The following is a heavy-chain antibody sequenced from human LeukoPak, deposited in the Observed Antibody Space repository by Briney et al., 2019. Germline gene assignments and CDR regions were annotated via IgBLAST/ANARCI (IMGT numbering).Heavy chain of an antibody. CDR2: ISAYNGNT. Sequence: GASVKVSCKASGYSFTGYFMQWVRQAPGQGLEWMGWISAYNGNTNYAQKLQGRVTMTTDTSTSTAYMELRSLRSDDTAVYYCARKGSSWYHLPDYWGQGTLVTVSS. CDR1: GYSFTGYF. CDR3: ARKGSSWYHLPDY. J-gene: IGHJ4*02. V-gene: IGHV1-18*04. D-gene: IGHD6-13*01.